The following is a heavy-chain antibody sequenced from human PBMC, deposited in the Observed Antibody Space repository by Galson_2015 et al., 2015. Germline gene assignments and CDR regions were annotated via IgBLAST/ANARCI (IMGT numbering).Heavy chain of an antibody. D-gene: IGHD1-26*01. CDR3: ARDLWANYYYYGMDV. J-gene: IGHJ6*02. Sequence: SLRLSCAASGSSFSSYWMHWVRQVPGKGLVWVSHINNDGSGTGYADSVKGRFTISRDNAKNTLYLQMNGLRSEDTAVYYCARDLWANYYYYGMDVWGQGTTVTVSS. CDR1: GSSFSSYW. V-gene: IGHV3-74*01. CDR2: INNDGSGT.